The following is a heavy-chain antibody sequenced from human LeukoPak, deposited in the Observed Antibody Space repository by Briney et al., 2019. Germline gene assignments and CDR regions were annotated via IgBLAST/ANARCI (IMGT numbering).Heavy chain of an antibody. D-gene: IGHD3-16*01. CDR1: GLSFSTAW. CDR3: TTDHDGGLGH. CDR2: IKSKSDDGTA. Sequence: GGSLRLSCAASGLSFSTAWMGWVRQAPGKGLEWVGRIKSKSDDGTAVYTAPVKGRFTISRGDSKDTLYLQMNSLKTEDTAVYYCTTDHDGGLGHWGQGTLVTVSS. J-gene: IGHJ4*02. V-gene: IGHV3-15*01.